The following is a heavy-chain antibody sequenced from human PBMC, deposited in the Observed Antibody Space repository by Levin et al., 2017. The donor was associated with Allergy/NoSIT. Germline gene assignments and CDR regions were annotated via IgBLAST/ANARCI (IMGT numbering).Heavy chain of an antibody. D-gene: IGHD6-6*01. Sequence: QAGESLKISCVASGLTFSSYALSWVRQAPGKGLEWVAGFGLSGSDIYYADSVKGRFTISRDNSKNTLYLQMNSLRVEDTAVYYCAKYPRPHFDYWGQGTLVTVSS. V-gene: IGHV3-23*01. CDR3: AKYPRPHFDY. J-gene: IGHJ4*02. CDR1: GLTFSSYA. CDR2: FGLSGSDI.